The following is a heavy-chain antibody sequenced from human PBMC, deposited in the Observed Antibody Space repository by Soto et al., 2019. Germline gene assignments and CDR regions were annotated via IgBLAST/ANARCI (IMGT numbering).Heavy chain of an antibody. Sequence: PGGSLRLSCVASGFTFSNHGRHWVRQAQGKGLECLAVISYDETIEHYVESVKGRFTISRDNSKNALYLQMNRLRPEDTAVYRCAKELTSTISDYGMDVWGQGTTVTVYS. D-gene: IGHD2-21*01. CDR1: GFTFSNHG. J-gene: IGHJ6*02. CDR2: ISYDETIE. CDR3: AKELTSTISDYGMDV. V-gene: IGHV3-30*18.